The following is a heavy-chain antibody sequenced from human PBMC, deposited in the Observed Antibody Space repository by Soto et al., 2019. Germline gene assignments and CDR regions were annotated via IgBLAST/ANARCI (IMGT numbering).Heavy chain of an antibody. D-gene: IGHD5-12*01. CDR1: GFTFSSFA. CDR2: ISFNGLSQ. J-gene: IGHJ3*01. Sequence: QELLVESGGGVVQPGRSLRLSCAASGFTFSSFAMHWVRQAPGKGLEWVSVISFNGLSQFYPDSIRGRFTISRDNSKNTLYLQLESLRPDDTAVYYCARGGRGLRGAFDVWGQGTEVSVS. CDR3: ARGGRGLRGAFDV. V-gene: IGHV3-30*03.